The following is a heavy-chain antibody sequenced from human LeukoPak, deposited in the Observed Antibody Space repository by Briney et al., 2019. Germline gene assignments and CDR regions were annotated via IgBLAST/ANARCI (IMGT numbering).Heavy chain of an antibody. CDR1: GGSISSYY. Sequence: SETLSLTCTVSGGSISSYYWSWIRQPPGKGLEWVGYIYYSGSTNYNPSLKSRVTISVDTSKNQFSLKLSSVTAADTAVYYCARRVGHQSHMVRGVRRHHYFDYWGQGTLVTVSS. D-gene: IGHD3-10*01. V-gene: IGHV4-59*08. J-gene: IGHJ4*02. CDR3: ARRVGHQSHMVRGVRRHHYFDY. CDR2: IYYSGST.